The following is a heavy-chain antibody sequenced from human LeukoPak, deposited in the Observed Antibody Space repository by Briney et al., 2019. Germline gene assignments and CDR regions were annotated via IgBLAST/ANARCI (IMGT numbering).Heavy chain of an antibody. J-gene: IGHJ4*02. CDR2: INHSGST. D-gene: IGHD6-19*01. Sequence: PSETLSLTCAVYGGSFSGYYWSWIRQPPGKGLEWIGEINHSGSTNYNPSLKSRVTISVDTSKNQFSLKLSSVTAADAAVYYCARRLLAVADTGAWVFDHWGQGTLVTVSS. CDR1: GGSFSGYY. CDR3: ARRLLAVADTGAWVFDH. V-gene: IGHV4-34*01.